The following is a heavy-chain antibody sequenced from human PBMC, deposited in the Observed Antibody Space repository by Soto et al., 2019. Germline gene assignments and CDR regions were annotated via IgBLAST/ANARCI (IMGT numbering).Heavy chain of an antibody. D-gene: IGHD3-3*01. CDR1: GFTFSSYS. J-gene: IGHJ6*02. CDR2: ISSSSSTI. CDR3: ARGEVDYDFWSGYFGNRPIYYYYGMDV. Sequence: PGGSLRLSCAASGFTFSSYSMNWVRQAPGKGLEWVSYISSSSSTIYYADSVKGRFTISRDNAKNSLYLQMNSLRDEDTAVYYCARGEVDYDFWSGYFGNRPIYYYYGMDVWGQGTTVTVSS. V-gene: IGHV3-48*02.